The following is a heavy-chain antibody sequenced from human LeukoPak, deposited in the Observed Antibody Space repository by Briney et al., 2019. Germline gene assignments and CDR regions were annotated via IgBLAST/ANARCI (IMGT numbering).Heavy chain of an antibody. CDR1: GFTFSSHA. D-gene: IGHD4-17*01. J-gene: IGHJ4*02. CDR3: ARDARTTVTLLDY. V-gene: IGHV3-30-3*01. Sequence: GGSLRLSCAASGFTFSSHAMHWVRQAPGKGLEWVAAISYDGNNDYYADSAKGRFTISRDNSKNTLYLQMNSLRAEDTAVYYCARDARTTVTLLDYWGQGTLVTVSS. CDR2: ISYDGNND.